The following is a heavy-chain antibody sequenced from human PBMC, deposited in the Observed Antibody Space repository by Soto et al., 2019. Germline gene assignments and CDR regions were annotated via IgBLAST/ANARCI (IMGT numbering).Heavy chain of an antibody. Sequence: ASVKVSCKASGYTFTSYGISWVRQAPGQGLEWMGWISAYNGNTNYAQKLQGRVTMTTDTSTSTAYMELRSLRSDDTAVYYCARIAASEYYYGSGSYYNGAFDIWG. D-gene: IGHD3-10*01. CDR1: GYTFTSYG. V-gene: IGHV1-18*01. CDR2: ISAYNGNT. CDR3: ARIAASEYYYGSGSYYNGAFDI. J-gene: IGHJ3*02.